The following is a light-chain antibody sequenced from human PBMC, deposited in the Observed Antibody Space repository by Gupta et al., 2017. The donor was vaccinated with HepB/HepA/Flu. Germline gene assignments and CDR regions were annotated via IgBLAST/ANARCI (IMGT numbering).Light chain of an antibody. CDR3: QQYNNWPPWT. CDR2: GAA. Sequence: EIVMTHSPATLSVSPGERATLSCRASQSVSSNLAWYQQKPGQAPRRLIYGAATRAAGSPARFSGSRSGTEFTLTISSLQSEDFAVYYCQQYNNWPPWTFGQGTKVEIK. CDR1: QSVSSN. V-gene: IGKV3-15*01. J-gene: IGKJ1*01.